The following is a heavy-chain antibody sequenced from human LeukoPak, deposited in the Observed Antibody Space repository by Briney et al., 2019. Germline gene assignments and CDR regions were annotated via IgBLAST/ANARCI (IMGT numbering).Heavy chain of an antibody. J-gene: IGHJ3*02. CDR1: GLIFSDAW. Sequence: GGSLRLSCAASGLIFSDAWMTWVRQAPGKGLEWVGRIKRIADGGPTDYAAPVKGRFTISRDDTKNTLYLQMNSLKIEDTAVYYCSTNQALDIWGQGTKVTVSS. CDR3: STNQALDI. V-gene: IGHV3-15*01. CDR2: IKRIADGGPT.